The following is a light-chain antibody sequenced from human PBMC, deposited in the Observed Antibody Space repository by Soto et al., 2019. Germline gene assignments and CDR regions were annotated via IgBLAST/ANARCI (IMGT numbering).Light chain of an antibody. CDR1: QNISNY. CDR3: RQSYSTPSIT. Sequence: DIQMTQSPSSLSASVGDRVTITCRASQNISNYLNWYQHRPGKAPNLLIYAATNLQSGVPSKFSASGSGTDFALTISSLQPEDFATYYCRQSYSTPSITFGQGTRLEIK. J-gene: IGKJ5*01. V-gene: IGKV1-39*01. CDR2: AAT.